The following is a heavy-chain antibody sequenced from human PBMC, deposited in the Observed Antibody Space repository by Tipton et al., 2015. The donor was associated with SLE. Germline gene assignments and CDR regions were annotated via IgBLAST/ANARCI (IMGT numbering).Heavy chain of an antibody. CDR1: GGSIRSSSYY. CDR2: IYYSGST. CDR3: ARHASYYYGMDV. V-gene: IGHV4-39*07. J-gene: IGHJ6*02. Sequence: TLSLTCTVSGGSIRSSSYYCGWIRQPPGKGLEWIGSIYYSGSTYYNPSLKSRVTISVDTSKNQFSLKLSSVTAADTAVYYCARHASYYYGMDVGGQGTTVTVSS.